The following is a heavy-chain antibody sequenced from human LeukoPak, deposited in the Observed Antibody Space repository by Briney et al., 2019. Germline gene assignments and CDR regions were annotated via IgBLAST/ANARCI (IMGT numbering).Heavy chain of an antibody. D-gene: IGHD3-3*01. CDR3: ARDRDFWSGYSDY. CDR2: IYTSGST. V-gene: IGHV4-4*07. Sequence: SETLSLTCTVSGGSISSYYWSWIRQPAGKGLEWIGRIYTSGSTNYNPSLKSRVTMSVDTSKNQFSLQLNSVTPEDTAVYYCARDRDFWSGYSDYWGQGTLVTVSS. J-gene: IGHJ4*02. CDR1: GGSISSYY.